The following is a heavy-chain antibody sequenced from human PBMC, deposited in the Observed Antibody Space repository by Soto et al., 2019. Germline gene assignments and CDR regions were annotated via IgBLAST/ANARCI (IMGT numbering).Heavy chain of an antibody. CDR3: ARAMRGYSYGSEYYFAY. Sequence: QVQLQESGPGLVKPSQTLSLTCSVSGGSISSGGNYWSWIRQHPGKGLEWIGYIYYSGSTYYNPSLTRRVTISGDTSKHQFSLKLSSVTAADTAVYYCARAMRGYSYGSEYYFAYWGQGTLVTVSS. J-gene: IGHJ4*02. CDR2: IYYSGST. V-gene: IGHV4-31*03. CDR1: GGSISSGGNY. D-gene: IGHD5-18*01.